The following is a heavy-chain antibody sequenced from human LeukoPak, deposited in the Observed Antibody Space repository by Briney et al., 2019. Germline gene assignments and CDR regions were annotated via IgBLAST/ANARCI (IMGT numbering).Heavy chain of an antibody. Sequence: GGSLSLSCAASGFTFSSYAMHWVRQAPGKGLEWVAVISYDGSNKYYADSVKGRFTISRDNSKNTLYLQMNSLRAEDTAVYYCARPSFDYWGQGTLVTVSS. V-gene: IGHV3-30-3*01. CDR1: GFTFSSYA. CDR2: ISYDGSNK. CDR3: ARPSFDY. J-gene: IGHJ4*02.